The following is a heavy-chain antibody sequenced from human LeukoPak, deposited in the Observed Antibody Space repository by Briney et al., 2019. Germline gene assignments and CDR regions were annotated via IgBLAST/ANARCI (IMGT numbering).Heavy chain of an antibody. CDR3: ARGFALDF. J-gene: IGHJ3*01. CDR2: TYYRSKWYY. V-gene: IGHV6-1*01. CDR1: GDTVSSNSAA. Sequence: SQTHSLTCDISGDTVSSNSAAWNWIRQSPSRDLEWLGRTYYRSKWYYDYAVSVKSRITISPDTSKNQFSLQLNSVTADDTAVYYCARGFALDFWGQGAMVTVSS.